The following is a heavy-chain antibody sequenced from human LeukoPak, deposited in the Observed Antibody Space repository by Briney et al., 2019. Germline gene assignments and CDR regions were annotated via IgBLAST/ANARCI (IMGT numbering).Heavy chain of an antibody. CDR3: AREEDYPYFDN. Sequence: GGSLRLSCAASGFTFRSYVMSWVRQAPGKGLEWVSSISSSSSYVYYGDSVQGRFTISRDNAKNSLFLQMNSLRAEDTAVYYCAREEDYPYFDNWGQGTLVTVSS. D-gene: IGHD3-16*01. J-gene: IGHJ4*02. CDR1: GFTFRSYV. CDR2: ISSSSSYV. V-gene: IGHV3-21*01.